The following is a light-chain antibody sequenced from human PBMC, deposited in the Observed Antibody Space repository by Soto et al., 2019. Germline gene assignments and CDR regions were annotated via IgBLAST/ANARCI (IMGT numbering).Light chain of an antibody. Sequence: ELVLTQSPGTLSLSPGARATLSLRASQSVSNYYLAWYQQKPGQSPRLVIYGASSRAAGIPDRFSGSGSGTDFTLTISRLEPEDFAVYSCQQYCSSPLSFGQGTRLEIK. V-gene: IGKV3-20*01. CDR3: QQYCSSPLS. CDR1: QSVSNYY. CDR2: GAS. J-gene: IGKJ5*01.